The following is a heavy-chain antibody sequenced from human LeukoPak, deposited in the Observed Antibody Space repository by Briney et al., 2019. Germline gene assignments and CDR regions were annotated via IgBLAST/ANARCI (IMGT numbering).Heavy chain of an antibody. Sequence: ASETLSLTCAVYGGSFSGYYWSWIRQPPGKGLEWIGEINHSGSTNYNPSLKSRVTISVDTSKNQFSLKLISVTAADTAVYYCARSPYYYYMDVWGKGTTVTVSS. CDR2: INHSGST. CDR3: ARSPYYYYMDV. J-gene: IGHJ6*03. V-gene: IGHV4-34*01. CDR1: GGSFSGYY.